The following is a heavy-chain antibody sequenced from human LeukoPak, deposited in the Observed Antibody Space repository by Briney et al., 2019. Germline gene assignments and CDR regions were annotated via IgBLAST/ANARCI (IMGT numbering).Heavy chain of an antibody. CDR1: GGSISSYY. V-gene: IGHV4-59*12. J-gene: IGHJ4*02. D-gene: IGHD3-22*01. CDR3: ARDSQRAYYYDGSGYGYFDY. Sequence: SETLSLTCTVSGGSISSYYWSWIRQPPGKGLEWIGYIYYSGSTNYNPSLKSRVTISVDTSKNQFSLKLSSVTAADTAVYYCARDSQRAYYYDGSGYGYFDYWGQGTLVTVSS. CDR2: IYYSGST.